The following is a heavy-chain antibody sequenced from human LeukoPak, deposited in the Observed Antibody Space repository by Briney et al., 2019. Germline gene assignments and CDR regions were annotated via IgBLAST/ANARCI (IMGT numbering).Heavy chain of an antibody. CDR2: IKEDGSEE. V-gene: IGHV3-7*01. J-gene: IGHJ3*01. Sequence: GGSLRLSCAASGFTFSSYWMSWVRQAPGKGLECVANIKEDGSEEYYVDSVKGRFSISRDNTKNSLYLQMNSLRAEDTAVYYCARDWLAGNPYHAFDLWGKGTMVTVSS. CDR3: ARDWLAGNPYHAFDL. CDR1: GFTFSSYW. D-gene: IGHD3-22*01.